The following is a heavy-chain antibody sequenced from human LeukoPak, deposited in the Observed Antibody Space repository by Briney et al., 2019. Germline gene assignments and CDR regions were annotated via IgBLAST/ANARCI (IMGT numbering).Heavy chain of an antibody. V-gene: IGHV3-64D*06. CDR1: GFTFSSYA. D-gene: IGHD5-12*01. CDR2: ISSNGGST. J-gene: IGHJ5*02. CDR3: VKDLSEGGYDSGENWFDP. Sequence: GGSLRLSCSASGFTFSSYAMHWVRQAPGKGLEYVSAISSNGGSTYYADSVKGRFTIPRDNSKNTLYLQMSSLRAEDTAVCYCVKDLSEGGYDSGENWFDPWGQGTLVTVSS.